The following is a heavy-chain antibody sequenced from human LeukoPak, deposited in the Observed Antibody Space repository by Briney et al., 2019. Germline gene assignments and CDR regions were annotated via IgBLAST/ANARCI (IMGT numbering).Heavy chain of an antibody. J-gene: IGHJ4*02. CDR2: IIPIFGTA. CDR3: ARGVARVTTYFDY. V-gene: IGHV1-69*05. D-gene: IGHD4-17*01. Sequence: ASVRVSCKASGGTFSSYAISWVRQAPEQGLEWMGRIIPIFGTANYAQKFQGRVTITTDESTSTAYMELSSLRSEDTAVYHCARGVARVTTYFDYWGQGTLVTVSS. CDR1: GGTFSSYA.